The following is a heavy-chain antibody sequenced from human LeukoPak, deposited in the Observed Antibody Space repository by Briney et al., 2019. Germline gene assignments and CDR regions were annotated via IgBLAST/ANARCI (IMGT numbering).Heavy chain of an antibody. V-gene: IGHV3-30*18. Sequence: PGGSLRLSCAASGFTFSSYSMNWVRQAPGKGLEWVAVISYDGSNKYYADSVKGRFTISRDNSKNTLYLQMNSLRAEDTAVYYCAKVEWELSYYFDYWGQGTLVTVSS. D-gene: IGHD1-26*01. CDR2: ISYDGSNK. CDR3: AKVEWELSYYFDY. CDR1: GFTFSSYS. J-gene: IGHJ4*02.